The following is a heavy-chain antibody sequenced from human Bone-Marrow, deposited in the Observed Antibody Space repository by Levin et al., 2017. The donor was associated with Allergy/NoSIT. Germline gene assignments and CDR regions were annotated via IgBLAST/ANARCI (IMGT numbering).Heavy chain of an antibody. V-gene: IGHV4-39*07. CDR2: VYYTGST. CDR3: AREENWNFYYNYMDV. D-gene: IGHD1-1*01. CDR1: GGSIISNRYY. Sequence: SQTLSLTCTVSGGSIISNRYYWGWIRQPPGMGLEWIASVYYTGSTYSNPSLKSRVTMSVDTSNNQFSLKLTSVTAADTAVYYCAREENWNFYYNYMDVWGKGTTVTVSS. J-gene: IGHJ6*03.